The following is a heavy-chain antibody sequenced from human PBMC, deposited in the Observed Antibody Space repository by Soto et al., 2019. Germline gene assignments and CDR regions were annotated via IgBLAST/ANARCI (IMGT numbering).Heavy chain of an antibody. CDR1: GFTFSSYA. D-gene: IGHD2-2*01. V-gene: IGHV3-30-3*01. CDR2: ISYDGSNK. J-gene: IGHJ4*02. Sequence: QVPLVESGGGVVQPGRSLRLSCAASGFTFSSYAMHWVRQAPGKGLEWVAVISYDGSNKYYADSVKGRFTISRDNSKNTLYLQMNSLRAEDTAVYYCASAPGNRPDFDYWGQGTLVTVSS. CDR3: ASAPGNRPDFDY.